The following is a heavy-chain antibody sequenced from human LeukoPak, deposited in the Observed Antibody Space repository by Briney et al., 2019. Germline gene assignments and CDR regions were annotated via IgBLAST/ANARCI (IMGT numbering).Heavy chain of an antibody. CDR1: GFTFSSYS. D-gene: IGHD3-10*01. V-gene: IGHV3-48*01. Sequence: GGSLRLSCAASGFTFSSYSMNWVRQAPGKGLEWVSYISSSSSTIYYADSVKGRFTISRDNAKNSLYLQMNSLRAGDTAVYYCARTSMVRGVIRDFDYWGQGTLVTVSS. CDR3: ARTSMVRGVIRDFDY. CDR2: ISSSSSTI. J-gene: IGHJ4*02.